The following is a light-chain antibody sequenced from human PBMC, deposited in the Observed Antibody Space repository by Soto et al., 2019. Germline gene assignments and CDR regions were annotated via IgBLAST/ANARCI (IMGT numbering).Light chain of an antibody. J-gene: IGKJ1*01. CDR3: EQYDNWLPWT. Sequence: EIVMTQSPATLSVSPGERATLSCRASQSVSSNLAWYQQKPGQAPRLLIYGASTRATGMPARFSGSGSGTEFTLTMSSLQSEDFAVYYCEQYDNWLPWTFGQGTKVEIK. CDR1: QSVSSN. V-gene: IGKV3-15*01. CDR2: GAS.